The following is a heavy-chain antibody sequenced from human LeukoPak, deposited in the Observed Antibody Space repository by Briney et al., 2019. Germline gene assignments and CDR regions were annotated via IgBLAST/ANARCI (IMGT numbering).Heavy chain of an antibody. Sequence: GGSLRLSCAASGFTFSSYGMHWVRQAPDKGLEWVAVIWYDGSNKYYADSVKGRFTISRDNSKNTLYLQMNSLRAEDTAVYYCARDRRGSGSFDYWGQGTLVTVSS. D-gene: IGHD3-10*01. J-gene: IGHJ4*02. CDR3: ARDRRGSGSFDY. V-gene: IGHV3-33*01. CDR2: IWYDGSNK. CDR1: GFTFSSYG.